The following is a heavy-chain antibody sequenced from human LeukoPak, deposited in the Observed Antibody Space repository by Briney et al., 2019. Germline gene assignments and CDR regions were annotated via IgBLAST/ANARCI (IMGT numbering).Heavy chain of an antibody. D-gene: IGHD2-2*03. J-gene: IGHJ5*02. CDR1: GFTFSSYA. Sequence: GGSLRLSCAASGFTFSSYAMTWVRQAPGRGLEWVSSISSSSKYIYYADSVKGRFTISRDDAKNSLSLQMNSLRAEDTAVYYCARDLDIVVVPASWFYPWGQGTLVTVSS. V-gene: IGHV3-21*01. CDR2: ISSSSKYI. CDR3: ARDLDIVVVPASWFYP.